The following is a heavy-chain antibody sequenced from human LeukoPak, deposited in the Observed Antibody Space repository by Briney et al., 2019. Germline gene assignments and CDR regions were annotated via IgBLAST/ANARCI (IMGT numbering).Heavy chain of an antibody. D-gene: IGHD2-15*01. J-gene: IGHJ4*02. CDR1: GFTFSSYG. CDR2: ISYEGSNK. Sequence: GGSLRLSCAASGFTFSSYGMPWVRQAPGKGLEWVAVISYEGSNKYYADSVQGRFTISRDNSKNTLYLQLNSLRDEDTAVYYCARDLCSGGSCYYVPDYWGRGTLVTVSS. CDR3: ARDLCSGGSCYYVPDY. V-gene: IGHV3-30*03.